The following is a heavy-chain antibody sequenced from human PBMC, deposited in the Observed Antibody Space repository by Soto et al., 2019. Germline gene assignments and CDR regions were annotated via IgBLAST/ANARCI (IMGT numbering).Heavy chain of an antibody. Sequence: PGESLKISCKGSGYSFTTYWIGWVRQMPGKGLEWMGIIYPGDSDTRYSPSFQGQVTISADKSISTAYLQWSTLRASDTAMYYCARREDSAIALDYWGPGTLVTVSS. CDR1: GYSFTTYW. CDR3: ARREDSAIALDY. V-gene: IGHV5-51*01. J-gene: IGHJ4*02. CDR2: IYPGDSDT. D-gene: IGHD5-18*01.